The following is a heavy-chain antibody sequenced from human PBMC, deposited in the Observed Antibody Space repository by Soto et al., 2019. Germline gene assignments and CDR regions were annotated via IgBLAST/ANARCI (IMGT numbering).Heavy chain of an antibody. CDR2: IGASGNNI. CDR1: GFTFSSFD. Sequence: GGSLRLSCSASGFTFSSFDMMWVRQAPGKGLEFISSIGASGNNICYSNSVKGRFTISRDNPKNTLYMQCNSLRAEDTAIYYCATIQNWGTVYWGHGTQVTVSS. V-gene: IGHV3-23*05. CDR3: ATIQNWGTVY. D-gene: IGHD3-16*01. J-gene: IGHJ4*01.